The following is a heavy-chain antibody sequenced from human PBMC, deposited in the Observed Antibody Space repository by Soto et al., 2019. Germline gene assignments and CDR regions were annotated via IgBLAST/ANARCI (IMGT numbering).Heavy chain of an antibody. CDR1: GFTLSSYG. D-gene: IGHD6-13*01. J-gene: IGHJ4*02. CDR2: ISYDGSNK. Sequence: GGSLRLSCAASGFTLSSYGMHWVRQAPGKGLEWVAVISYDGSNKYYADSVKGRFTISRDNSKNTLYLQMNSLRAEDTAVYYCAKDGGSRSWYGHWGQGTLVTVSS. CDR3: AKDGGSRSWYGH. V-gene: IGHV3-30*18.